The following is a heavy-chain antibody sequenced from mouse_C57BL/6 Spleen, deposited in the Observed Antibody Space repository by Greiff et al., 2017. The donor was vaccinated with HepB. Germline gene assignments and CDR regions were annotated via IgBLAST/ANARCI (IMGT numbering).Heavy chain of an antibody. J-gene: IGHJ1*03. CDR3: VREEGLGNYGYFDV. Sequence: EVKLVESGGGLVQPKGSLKLSCAASGFTLNTYAMHWVRQAPGKGLEWVARIRSKSSNYATYYADSVKDRFTISRDDSQSMLYLQMNNLKTEDTAMYYCVREEGLGNYGYFDVWGTGTTVTVSS. V-gene: IGHV10-3*01. CDR2: IRSKSSNYAT. D-gene: IGHD2-1*01. CDR1: GFTLNTYA.